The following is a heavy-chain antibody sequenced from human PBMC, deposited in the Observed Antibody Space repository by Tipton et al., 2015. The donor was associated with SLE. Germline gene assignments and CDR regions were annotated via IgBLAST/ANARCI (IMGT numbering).Heavy chain of an antibody. D-gene: IGHD5-18*01. Sequence: SLRLSCVGSGFTFSPYSMTWVRQAPGKGLEWVGFIRGKAYGGTTEYAASVKDRFTISRDDSKSIAYLQMNSLKSEDTAVYYCTRALSDTALVPDYWGQGTLVTVSS. CDR2: IRGKAYGGTT. CDR3: TRALSDTALVPDY. V-gene: IGHV3-49*04. CDR1: GFTFSPYS. J-gene: IGHJ4*02.